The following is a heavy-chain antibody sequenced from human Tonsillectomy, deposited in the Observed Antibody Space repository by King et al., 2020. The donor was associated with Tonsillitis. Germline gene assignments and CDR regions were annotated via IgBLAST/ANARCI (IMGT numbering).Heavy chain of an antibody. J-gene: IGHJ4*02. V-gene: IGHV4-38-2*02. Sequence: QLQESGPGRVKPSETLSLTCGVSGYSISGGYYGGWIRQPPGKGLEWIGSIDHLGDTHDNPSLQSRITISVDTSENQFYLKLSSVTAGNTALYYWARDNIVGATGGSDFWGQGTLVTVSS. CDR3: ARDNIVGATGGSDF. CDR1: GYSISGGYY. CDR2: IDHLGDT. D-gene: IGHD1-26*01.